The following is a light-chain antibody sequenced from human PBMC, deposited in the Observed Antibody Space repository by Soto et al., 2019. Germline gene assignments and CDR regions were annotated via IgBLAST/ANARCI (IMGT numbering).Light chain of an antibody. CDR2: DAS. CDR1: QDISNY. Sequence: DIQMTQSPSSLSASVGDRVTITCQARQDISNYLNWYQQKPGKAPKLLIYDASNLETGVPSRFSGSGSGTDFTFTIISLQPEDIATYYCQQYDNLPLTFGGGTQVEIK. V-gene: IGKV1-33*01. CDR3: QQYDNLPLT. J-gene: IGKJ4*01.